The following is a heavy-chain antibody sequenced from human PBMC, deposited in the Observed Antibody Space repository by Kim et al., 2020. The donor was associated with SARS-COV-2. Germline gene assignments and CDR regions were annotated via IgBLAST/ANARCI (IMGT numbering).Heavy chain of an antibody. CDR1: GFTFSIYG. Sequence: GGSLRLSCATSGFTFSIYGMHWVRQAPGKGLEWVAGISYDGDNKLYADSVKGRFAISRDNSKNTLYLQINSLRPEDTALYYCAKDGVECSSGYCYSVYYGVDVWGQGTPVTVSS. D-gene: IGHD2-21*02. J-gene: IGHJ6*02. V-gene: IGHV3-30*18. CDR2: ISYDGDNK. CDR3: AKDGVECSSGYCYSVYYGVDV.